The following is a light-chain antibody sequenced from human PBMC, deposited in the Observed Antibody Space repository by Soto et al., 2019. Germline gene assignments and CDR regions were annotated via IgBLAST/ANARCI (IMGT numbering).Light chain of an antibody. CDR1: QSVSSN. Sequence: IVLTQSPATLSLSPGERATLSCRASQSVSSNLAWYQQKPGQAPRLLIYGASSRATGTPDRFSGSGSGTDFTLTINRLEPEDFALYYCQQYGSSPPTFGQGTKVDIK. CDR3: QQYGSSPPT. V-gene: IGKV3-20*01. J-gene: IGKJ1*01. CDR2: GAS.